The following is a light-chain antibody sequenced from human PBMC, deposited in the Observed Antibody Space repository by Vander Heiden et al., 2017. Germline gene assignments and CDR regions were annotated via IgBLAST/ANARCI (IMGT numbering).Light chain of an antibody. CDR2: GAS. CDR1: QSVSSSY. CDR3: QQYGSSSWT. J-gene: IGKJ1*01. Sequence: EFGLTQSPATLSLSQGQRPTLSCRASQSVSSSYLAWYQQKPGQAPRLLIYGASSRATGIPDRFSGSGSGTDFTLTISRLEPEDFAVYYCQQYGSSSWTFGQGTKVEIK. V-gene: IGKV3-20*01.